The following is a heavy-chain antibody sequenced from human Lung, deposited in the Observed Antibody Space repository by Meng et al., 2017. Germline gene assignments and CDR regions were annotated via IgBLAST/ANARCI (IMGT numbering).Heavy chain of an antibody. V-gene: IGHV1-8*01. Sequence: ASVTVSCKASGYTFTSYDINWVRQATGQGLEWMGWMNPNSGNTGYAQKFQGRVTMTRNTSISTAYMELSSLRSEDTAVYYCASSPSHSSGYYYDWGQGTLVTVSS. D-gene: IGHD3-22*01. CDR1: GYTFTSYD. CDR2: MNPNSGNT. CDR3: ASSPSHSSGYYYD. J-gene: IGHJ4*02.